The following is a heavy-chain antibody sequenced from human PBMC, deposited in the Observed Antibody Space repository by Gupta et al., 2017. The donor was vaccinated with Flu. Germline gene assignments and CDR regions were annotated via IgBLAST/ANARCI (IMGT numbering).Heavy chain of an antibody. D-gene: IGHD2-2*02. J-gene: IGHJ4*02. Sequence: VQLLESGGGLVQPGGSLRLSCAAPGSTFSSYAMSWVRQAPGKGLEWVSAISGSGGSTYYADSVKGRFTIPRDNSKNTLYLQMNSLRTEDTAVYYCAKDVEKAIEPEDYWCQVTLVTVSS. V-gene: IGHV3-23*01. CDR2: ISGSGGST. CDR3: AKDVEKAIEPEDY. CDR1: GSTFSSYA.